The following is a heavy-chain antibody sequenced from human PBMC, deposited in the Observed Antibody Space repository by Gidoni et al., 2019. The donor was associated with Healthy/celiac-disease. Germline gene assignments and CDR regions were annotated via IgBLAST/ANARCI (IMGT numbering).Heavy chain of an antibody. CDR3: SRVSTMVRGVVTYSDH. V-gene: IGHV3-49*03. Sequence: VQLVESGGGLVQPGRSLGLSCTASEFPLDDYVMSWFRQAPGKGLEWVGFIRSKAYGGTTEYAASVKGRFTISRDDSKSIAYLQMNSLKTEDTAVYYCSRVSTMVRGVVTYSDHWGQGTLVSVSS. CDR1: EFPLDDYV. D-gene: IGHD3-10*01. CDR2: IRSKAYGGTT. J-gene: IGHJ4*02.